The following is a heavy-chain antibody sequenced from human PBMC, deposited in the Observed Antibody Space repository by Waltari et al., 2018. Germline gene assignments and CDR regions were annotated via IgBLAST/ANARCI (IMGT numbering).Heavy chain of an antibody. V-gene: IGHV3-49*04. D-gene: IGHD4-17*01. CDR1: GFTFGVYA. Sequence: EVQLVESGGGLVQPGRSLRLSCTASGFTFGVYAMSWVRQAPGKGLEWVGFIRSKAYGGTTEYAASVKGRFTISRDDSKSIAYLQMNSLKTEDTAVYYCMTTDYWGQGTLVTVSS. CDR2: IRSKAYGGTT. CDR3: MTTDY. J-gene: IGHJ4*02.